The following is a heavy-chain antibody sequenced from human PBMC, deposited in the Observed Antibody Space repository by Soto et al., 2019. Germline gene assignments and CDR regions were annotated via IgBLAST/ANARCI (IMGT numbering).Heavy chain of an antibody. CDR2: ISGSGGNI. D-gene: IGHD2-15*01. J-gene: IGHJ4*02. Sequence: HPGGSLRLSCSGSGFTFSHHSLYWVRQPPGKGLQCVSSISGSGGNIYYAESVKGRFTISRDNSKNTLYLQMTSLSSADSAVYYCVKVSGYCTGGSCFSYFDYWGQGTPVTVSS. CDR3: VKVSGYCTGGSCFSYFDY. CDR1: GFTFSHHS. V-gene: IGHV3-64D*06.